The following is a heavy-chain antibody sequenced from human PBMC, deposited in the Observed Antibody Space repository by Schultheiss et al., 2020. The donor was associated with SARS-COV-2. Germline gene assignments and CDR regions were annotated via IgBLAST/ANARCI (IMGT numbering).Heavy chain of an antibody. J-gene: IGHJ1*01. V-gene: IGHV3-53*01. Sequence: GESLKISCAASGFTVSSNYMSWVRQAPGKGLEWVSVIYSGGSTYYADSVKGRFTISRDNSKNTLYLQMNSLRAEDTAVYYCARVGRDCSHGVCYNAEYFQHWGQGTLVTVSS. D-gene: IGHD2-8*01. CDR2: IYSGGST. CDR1: GFTVSSNY. CDR3: ARVGRDCSHGVCYNAEYFQH.